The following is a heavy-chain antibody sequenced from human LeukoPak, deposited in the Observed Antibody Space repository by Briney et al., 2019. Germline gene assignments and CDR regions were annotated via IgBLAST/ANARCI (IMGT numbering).Heavy chain of an antibody. Sequence: GRSLRLSCAASGFTFDDYAMHWVRQAPGKGLEWVSGISWNSGSIGYADSVKGRFTISRDNAKNSLYLQMNSLRAEDTALYYCAKASEEMATRYFDLWGRGTLVTVSS. J-gene: IGHJ2*01. CDR3: AKASEEMATRYFDL. D-gene: IGHD5-24*01. CDR1: GFTFDDYA. CDR2: ISWNSGSI. V-gene: IGHV3-9*01.